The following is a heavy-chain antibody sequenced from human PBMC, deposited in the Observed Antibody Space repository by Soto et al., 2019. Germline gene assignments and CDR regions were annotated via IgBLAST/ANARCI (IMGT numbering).Heavy chain of an antibody. J-gene: IGHJ4*02. CDR2: ISYDGNNQ. Sequence: PGGSLRLSCAASGFPFRSYGMQWVRQAPGKGLEWVAFISYDGNNQYYADSVKGRFAISRDNFKNTLYLQMNSLRAEDTAVYYCVKDLCVVFDRSDYLPRDSWGQGTLVTVSS. D-gene: IGHD3-22*01. CDR1: GFPFRSYG. CDR3: VKDLCVVFDRSDYLPRDS. V-gene: IGHV3-30*18.